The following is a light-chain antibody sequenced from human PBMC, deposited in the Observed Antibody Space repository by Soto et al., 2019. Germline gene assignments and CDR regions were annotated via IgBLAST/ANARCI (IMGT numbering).Light chain of an antibody. V-gene: IGKV1-5*02. CDR3: QQSYSTPFT. CDR1: QSISSW. J-gene: IGKJ3*01. CDR2: DAS. Sequence: DIQMTQSPSTLSASVGDIVTIICRASQSISSWLAWYQQKPGNAPKVLIYDASSLESGVPSRFSGSGSGTDFTLTISSLQPEDFATYYCQQSYSTPFTFGPGTKVDIK.